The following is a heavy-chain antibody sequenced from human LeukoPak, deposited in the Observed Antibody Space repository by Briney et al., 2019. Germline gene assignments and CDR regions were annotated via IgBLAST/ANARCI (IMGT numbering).Heavy chain of an antibody. J-gene: IGHJ3*02. Sequence: SVKVSCKAPGCTFKNYAIKWARQAPGQGLEWMGGIDPLFRTINFAQKFHGRVTITTDESTSTAYMDLSSLKSENTDGYQWARGTTVTFAVLIHNDAFDIWGQGTMVTVSS. D-gene: IGHD4-17*01. CDR3: ARGTTVTFAVLIHNDAFDI. V-gene: IGHV1-69*05. CDR1: GCTFKNYA. CDR2: IDPLFRTI.